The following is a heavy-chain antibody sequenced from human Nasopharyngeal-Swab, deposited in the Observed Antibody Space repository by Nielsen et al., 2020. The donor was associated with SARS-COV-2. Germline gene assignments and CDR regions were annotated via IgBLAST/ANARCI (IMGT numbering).Heavy chain of an antibody. CDR3: ARDLGGGYCTTTNCPGS. J-gene: IGHJ1*01. CDR2: TEIGGTT. CDR1: GLTVSSTY. D-gene: IGHD2-2*01. Sequence: LSLTCAVSGLTVSSTYMSWVRQAPGKGLEWVSVTEIGGTTHYVDSVKGRFSISRDSSTNTLYLQMNNVRAEDTAVYYCARDLGGGYCTTTNCPGSWGQGTLVTVSS. V-gene: IGHV3-53*01.